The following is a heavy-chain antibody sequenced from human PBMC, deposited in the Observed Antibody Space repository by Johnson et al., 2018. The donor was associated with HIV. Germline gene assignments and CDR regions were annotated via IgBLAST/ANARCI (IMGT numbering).Heavy chain of an antibody. Sequence: QVQLVESGGALVQPGRSLRLSCAASGFTFSSYAMHWVRQAPGKGLEWVAVISYDGSNKYYADSVKGRFTISRDNSKNTLYLQMNSPRAEDTAVYYCASVRSDYSNDDAFDIWGQGTMVTVSS. CDR3: ASVRSDYSNDDAFDI. CDR1: GFTFSSYA. CDR2: ISYDGSNK. J-gene: IGHJ3*02. D-gene: IGHD4-11*01. V-gene: IGHV3-30-3*01.